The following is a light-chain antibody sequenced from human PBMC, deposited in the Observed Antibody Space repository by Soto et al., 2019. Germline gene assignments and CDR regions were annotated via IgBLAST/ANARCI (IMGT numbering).Light chain of an antibody. CDR3: QQYATSPRA. V-gene: IGKV3-20*01. CDR2: DAS. J-gene: IGKJ1*01. Sequence: ENVLTQSPGTLSLSPGERDTLSCRASQTVSNNYFAWYQHKPGQAPRLLIYDASTRATGIPDRFSGSGSGTDFTLTISRLEPEDFAVYYCQQYATSPRAFGQGTKVDMK. CDR1: QTVSNNY.